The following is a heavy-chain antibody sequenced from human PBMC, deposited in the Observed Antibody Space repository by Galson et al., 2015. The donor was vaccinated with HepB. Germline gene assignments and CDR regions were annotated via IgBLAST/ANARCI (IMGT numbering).Heavy chain of an antibody. Sequence: LRLSCAASGFTFSSYSMNWVRQAPGKGLEWVSFISSGSDYIYYADSVKGRFTISRDNAKNSLYLQMSSLRAEDTAVFYCAREYYDFWSVSHYYMDVWGKGTTVTVS. CDR3: AREYYDFWSVSHYYMDV. V-gene: IGHV3-21*01. D-gene: IGHD3-3*01. CDR2: ISSGSDYI. J-gene: IGHJ6*03. CDR1: GFTFSSYS.